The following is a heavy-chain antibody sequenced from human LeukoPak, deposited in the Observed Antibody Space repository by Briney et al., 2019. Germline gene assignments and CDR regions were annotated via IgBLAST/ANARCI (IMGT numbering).Heavy chain of an antibody. J-gene: IGHJ3*02. CDR2: ISSSSSYI. D-gene: IGHD3-10*01. CDR1: GFTFDDYG. CDR3: ARDLGSTEDAFDI. Sequence: GGSLRLSCAASGFTFDDYGMSWVRQAPGKGLEWVSSISSSSSYIYYADSVKGRFTISRDNAKNSLYLQMNSLRAEDTAVYYCARDLGSTEDAFDIWGQGTMVTVSS. V-gene: IGHV3-21*01.